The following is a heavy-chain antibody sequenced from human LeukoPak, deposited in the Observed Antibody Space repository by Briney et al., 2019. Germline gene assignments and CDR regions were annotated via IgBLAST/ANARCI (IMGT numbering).Heavy chain of an antibody. CDR2: IRSKPYGGTT. CDR3: TREASYYYDGSGYTPFDH. D-gene: IGHD3-22*01. V-gene: IGHV3-49*04. J-gene: IGHJ4*02. Sequence: GRSLRLSCTASGFTFGDYAMSWVRQAPGKGLEWVGFIRSKPYGGTTGYAASVKGRFTISRDDSKSIAYLQMNSLKTEDTAVYYCTREASYYYDGSGYTPFDHWGQGTLVTVSS. CDR1: GFTFGDYA.